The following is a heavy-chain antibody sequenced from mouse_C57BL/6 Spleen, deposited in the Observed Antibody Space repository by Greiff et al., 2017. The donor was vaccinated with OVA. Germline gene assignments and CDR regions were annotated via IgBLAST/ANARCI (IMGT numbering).Heavy chain of an antibody. V-gene: IGHV14-2*01. CDR2: IDPEDGET. CDR1: GSNIKDYY. CDR3: ARDWVTTVVATSDYFDY. Sequence: QLQQSGAELVKPGASVKLSCTASGSNIKDYYMHWVKQRTEQGLEWIGRIDPEDGETKYAPKFQGKATITADTSSNTAYLQLSSLTSEDTAVYYCARDWVTTVVATSDYFDYWGQGTTLTVSS. J-gene: IGHJ2*01. D-gene: IGHD1-1*01.